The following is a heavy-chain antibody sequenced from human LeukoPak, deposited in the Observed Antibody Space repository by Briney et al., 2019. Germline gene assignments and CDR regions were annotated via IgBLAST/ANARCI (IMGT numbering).Heavy chain of an antibody. D-gene: IGHD3-10*01. Sequence: SQTLSLTCTVSGGSISSGGYYWSWIRQHPGKGLEWIGYIYYSGSTYYNPSLKSRVTISVDTSKNQFSLKLSSVTAADTAVYYCARGRFGELFLFYWGQGTLVTASS. V-gene: IGHV4-31*03. J-gene: IGHJ4*02. CDR3: ARGRFGELFLFY. CDR1: GGSISSGGYY. CDR2: IYYSGST.